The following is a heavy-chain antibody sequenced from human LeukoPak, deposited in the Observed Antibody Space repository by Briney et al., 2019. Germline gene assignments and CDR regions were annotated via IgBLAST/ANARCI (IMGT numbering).Heavy chain of an antibody. CDR3: ASPGAYY. CDR2: ISSNGGST. V-gene: IGHV3-64*01. CDR1: GFTFSSYA. Sequence: GGSLRLSCAASGFTFSSYAMHWVRQPPGKGLEYVSAISSNGGSTYYANSVKGRFTISRDDSKNTLYLQMGSLRPEDMAVYYCASPGAYYWGQGTLVTVSS. J-gene: IGHJ4*02.